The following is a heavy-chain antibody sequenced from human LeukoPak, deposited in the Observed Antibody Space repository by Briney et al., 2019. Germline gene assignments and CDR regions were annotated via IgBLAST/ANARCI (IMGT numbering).Heavy chain of an antibody. D-gene: IGHD6-6*01. CDR1: GGTFSSYA. CDR2: IIPIFGTA. CDR3: ARDGSSIAARRPFDY. Sequence: SVKVSCKASGGTFSSYAISWVRQAPGQGLEWMGGIIPIFGTANYAQKFQGRVTITADESTSTAYVELSSLRSEDTAVYYCARDGSSIAARRPFDYWGQGTLVTVSS. J-gene: IGHJ4*02. V-gene: IGHV1-69*13.